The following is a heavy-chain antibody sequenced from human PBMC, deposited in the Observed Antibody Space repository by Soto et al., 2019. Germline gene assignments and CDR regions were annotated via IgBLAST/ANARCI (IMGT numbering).Heavy chain of an antibody. CDR2: ISSSGSTI. D-gene: IGHD6-6*01. J-gene: IGHJ4*02. V-gene: IGHV3-48*03. CDR1: GFTFSSYE. CDR3: ARASYYSSYDY. Sequence: PGGSLRLSCAASGFTFSSYEINWVRQAPGKGLEWVSYISSSGSTIYYADSVKGRFTISRDNAKNPLYLQMNSLRAEDTAVYYCARASYYSSYDYWGQGTLVTVSS.